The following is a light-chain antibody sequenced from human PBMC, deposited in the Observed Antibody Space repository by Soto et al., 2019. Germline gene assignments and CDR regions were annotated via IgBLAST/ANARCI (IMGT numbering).Light chain of an antibody. CDR3: QQYGSSPWT. Sequence: TVMTQSPATLSVSPGGRATLSCRASQSVNSNLAWYQQKLGQAPRLLIYASSNRATGIPDRFSGSAYGTDFNLTISRLETEDFAVYYCQQYGSSPWTFGQGTKVDIK. CDR2: ASS. J-gene: IGKJ1*01. CDR1: QSVNSN. V-gene: IGKV3-20*01.